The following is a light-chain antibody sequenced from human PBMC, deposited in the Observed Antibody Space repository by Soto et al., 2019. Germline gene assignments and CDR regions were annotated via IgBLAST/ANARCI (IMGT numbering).Light chain of an antibody. CDR2: GAS. J-gene: IGKJ1*01. CDR3: QQYDSSPRT. V-gene: IGKV3-20*01. CDR1: QSFTNTS. Sequence: EIVLTQSPGTLSLSPGERATLSCRASQSFTNTSLAWYQQKPGQAPRLLISGASRRAAGIPDRFSGSGSGTDFTLTISRLESEDLAVYYCQQYDSSPRTFGQGTRVEIK.